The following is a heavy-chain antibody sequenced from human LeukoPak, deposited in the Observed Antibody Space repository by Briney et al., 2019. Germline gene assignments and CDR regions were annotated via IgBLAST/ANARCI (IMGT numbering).Heavy chain of an antibody. J-gene: IGHJ4*02. CDR3: AREGSSGFYYFDN. CDR2: INPSGPST. D-gene: IGHD3-22*01. Sequence: GASVKVSCKASGYTFTNCYMHWVRQAPGQGLEWMGVINPSGPSTSYAQRFQGRVSMTRGMSTSTVYMDVSSLRSEDTAVYYCAREGSSGFYYFDNWGQGTLVTVSS. CDR1: GYTFTNCY. V-gene: IGHV1-46*01.